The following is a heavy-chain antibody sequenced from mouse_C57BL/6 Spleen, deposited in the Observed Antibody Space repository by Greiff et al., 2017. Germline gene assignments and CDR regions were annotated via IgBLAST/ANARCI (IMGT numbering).Heavy chain of an antibody. D-gene: IGHD1-1*01. CDR3: AREDYEGYYAMDY. Sequence: EVQVVESEGGLVQPGSSMKLSCTASGFTFSDYYMAWVRQVPEKGLEWVANINYDGSSTYYLDSLKSRFIISRDNAKNILYLQMSSLKSEDTATYYCAREDYEGYYAMDYWGQGTSVTVSS. J-gene: IGHJ4*01. V-gene: IGHV5-16*01. CDR2: INYDGSST. CDR1: GFTFSDYY.